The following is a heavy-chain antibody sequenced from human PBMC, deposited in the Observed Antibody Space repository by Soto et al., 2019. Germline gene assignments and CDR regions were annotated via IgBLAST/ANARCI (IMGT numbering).Heavy chain of an antibody. V-gene: IGHV6-1*01. Sequence: QALSLTCAISGDSVSSNSAAWNWIRQSPSRGLEWLGRTYYRSKWYNDYAVSVKSRITINPDTSKNQFSLQLNSVTPEDTAVYYCARFETTVYYYYYGMDVWGQGTTVTVSS. CDR3: ARFETTVYYYYYGMDV. J-gene: IGHJ6*02. D-gene: IGHD4-17*01. CDR2: TYYRSKWYN. CDR1: GDSVSSNSAA.